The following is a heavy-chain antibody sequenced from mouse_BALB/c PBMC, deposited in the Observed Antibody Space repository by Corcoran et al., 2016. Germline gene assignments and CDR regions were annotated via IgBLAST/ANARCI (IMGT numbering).Heavy chain of an antibody. Sequence: DVQLQDSGPGLVKPSQSLSLTCSVTGYSITSGYYWNWIRQFPGNKLEWMGYISYDGSNNYNPSLKNRISITRDTSKNQFFLKLNSVTTEDTATYYCAREWDYIDYWGQGTTLTVSS. CDR2: ISYDGSN. CDR1: GYSITSGYY. J-gene: IGHJ2*01. V-gene: IGHV3-6*02. CDR3: AREWDYIDY.